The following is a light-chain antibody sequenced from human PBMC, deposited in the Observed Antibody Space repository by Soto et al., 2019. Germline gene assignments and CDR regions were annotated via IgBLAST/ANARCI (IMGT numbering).Light chain of an antibody. Sequence: EIVMTQSPATLSLSPGERATLYCKASQRITTVAWYQQRPGQAPRLLIYGSSIRAPGIPARFSVSGYGTEFTLTISSLQSEDFAVYYCQQYNDWPTFGQGTKVDIK. V-gene: IGKV3-15*01. CDR3: QQYNDWPT. CDR1: QRITT. CDR2: GSS. J-gene: IGKJ1*01.